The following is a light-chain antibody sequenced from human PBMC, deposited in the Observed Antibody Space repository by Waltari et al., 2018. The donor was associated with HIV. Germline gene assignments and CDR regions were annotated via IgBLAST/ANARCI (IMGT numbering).Light chain of an antibody. CDR2: EVT. V-gene: IGLV2-14*01. J-gene: IGLJ2*01. CDR1: SRNMRGSDS. Sequence: QSALPQPASLSWSPGQAITLSCTGTSRNMRGSDSVSWYPQHPGKVPQLIIYEVTNRPPGVSNGCSGSKAGHTASLAISWLPAEDEGDYYRLSKTSTNTPIFGGGTKLTVL. CDR3: LSKTSTNTPI.